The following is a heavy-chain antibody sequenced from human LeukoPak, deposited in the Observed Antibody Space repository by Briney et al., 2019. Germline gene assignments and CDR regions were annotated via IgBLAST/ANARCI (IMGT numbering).Heavy chain of an antibody. V-gene: IGHV1-2*02. CDR1: GYPFTGYY. CDR2: INPNSGGT. CDR3: ARSKVRGVIIVAFDY. J-gene: IGHJ4*02. D-gene: IGHD3-10*01. Sequence: ASVKVSCKASGYPFTGYYMHWVRQAPGQGLEWMGWINPNSGGTNYAQKFQGRVTMTRDTSISTAYMELSRLRSDDTAVYYCARSKVRGVIIVAFDYWGQGTLVTVSS.